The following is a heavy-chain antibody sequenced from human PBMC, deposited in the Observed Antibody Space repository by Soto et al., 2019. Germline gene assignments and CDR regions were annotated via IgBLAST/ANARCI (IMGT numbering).Heavy chain of an antibody. J-gene: IGHJ4*02. CDR3: VRGGSCTNGVCSVFDY. CDR2: ITYSGNT. Sequence: SETLSLTCTVSGGSVSSVGYYWSWIRQHPGKGQEWIGYITYSGNTYYNPSLGGRVTMSADTSKNQFSLKLSSVTAADTAVYFCVRGGSCTNGVCSVFDYWGQGTLATVS. CDR1: GGSVSSVGYY. V-gene: IGHV4-31*03. D-gene: IGHD2-8*01.